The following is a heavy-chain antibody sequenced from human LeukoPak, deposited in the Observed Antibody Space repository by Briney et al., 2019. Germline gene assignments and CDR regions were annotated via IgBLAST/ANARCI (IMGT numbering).Heavy chain of an antibody. D-gene: IGHD2-2*01. V-gene: IGHV3-21*04. CDR2: ISSSSSYI. Sequence: GGSLRLSCAASGFTFSSYSMNWVRQAPGKGLEWVSSISSSSSYIYYADSVKGRFTIPRDNAKNSLYLQMNSLSAEDTAVYYCASQYCGNTRCHYYMDVWGKGTTVTVSS. J-gene: IGHJ6*03. CDR1: GFTFSSYS. CDR3: ASQYCGNTRCHYYMDV.